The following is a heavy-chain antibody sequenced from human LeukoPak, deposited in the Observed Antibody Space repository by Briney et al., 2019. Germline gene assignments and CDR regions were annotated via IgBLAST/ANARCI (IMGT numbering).Heavy chain of an antibody. J-gene: IGHJ3*02. CDR3: ARAPYYYDSSGYPNDAFDI. D-gene: IGHD3-22*01. CDR2: ISSSGGST. Sequence: PGGSLRLSCAASGFTFSSYAMHWVRQAPGKGLEYVAAISSSGGSTYYANSVKGRFTISRDNSKNTLYLQMNSLRAEDTAVYYCARAPYYYDSSGYPNDAFDIWGQGTMVTVSS. CDR1: GFTFSSYA. V-gene: IGHV3-64*01.